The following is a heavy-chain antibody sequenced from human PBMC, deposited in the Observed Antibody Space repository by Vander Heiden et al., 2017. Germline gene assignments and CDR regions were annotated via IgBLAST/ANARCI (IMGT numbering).Heavy chain of an antibody. CDR1: GFTCSIHG. Sequence: EVQLVESGGGWQQHGRSLRLPCAASGFTCSIHGMNWVRQAPGKGLEWVSYISSSSSTRYYADSVKGRFTISRDNAKNSLYLQMNSLRDEDTAVYYCARDCSSTSCYHRSRFDYWGQGTLVTVSS. V-gene: IGHV3-48*02. D-gene: IGHD2-2*01. J-gene: IGHJ4*02. CDR3: ARDCSSTSCYHRSRFDY. CDR2: ISSSSSTR.